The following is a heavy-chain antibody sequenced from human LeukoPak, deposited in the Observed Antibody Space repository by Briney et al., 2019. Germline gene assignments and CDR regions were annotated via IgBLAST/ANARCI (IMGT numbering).Heavy chain of an antibody. CDR2: IKSKTDGGTT. D-gene: IGHD4/OR15-4a*01. Sequence: GGSLRLSCAAPGFSFSIAWMSWVCQAPGKGRGWVGRIKSKTDGGTTDYAAPVKGRFNISRDDSKTTLYLQMHSLKTEDTAVYYCTTSTIWGQGTLVTVSS. J-gene: IGHJ4*02. CDR1: GFSFSIAW. CDR3: TTSTI. V-gene: IGHV3-15*01.